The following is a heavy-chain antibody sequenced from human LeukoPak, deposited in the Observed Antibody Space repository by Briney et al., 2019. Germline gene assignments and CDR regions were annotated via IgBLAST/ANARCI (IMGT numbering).Heavy chain of an antibody. CDR1: GGSISSSNW. Sequence: SGTLSLTCAVSGGSISSSNWWSWVRQPPGKGLEWIGEIYHSGSTNYNPSLKSRVTISVDTSKDQFSLKLSSVTAADTAVYYCARDGYYDSSGTIDYRGQGTLVTVSS. D-gene: IGHD3-22*01. CDR2: IYHSGST. V-gene: IGHV4-4*02. J-gene: IGHJ4*02. CDR3: ARDGYYDSSGTIDY.